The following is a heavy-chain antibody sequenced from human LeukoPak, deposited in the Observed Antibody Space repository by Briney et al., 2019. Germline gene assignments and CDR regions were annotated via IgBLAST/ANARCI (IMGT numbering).Heavy chain of an antibody. J-gene: IGHJ5*02. CDR1: GYTFTGYY. V-gene: IGHV1-2*02. Sequence: ASVKVSCKASGYTFTGYYIHWVRQAPGQGLEWMGWINPNSGGTNYAQKFQGRVTMTRDTSISTAYMELSRLRSDDTAVYYCARVESGGSYYVGWFDPWGQGTLVTVSS. D-gene: IGHD1-26*01. CDR3: ARVESGGSYYVGWFDP. CDR2: INPNSGGT.